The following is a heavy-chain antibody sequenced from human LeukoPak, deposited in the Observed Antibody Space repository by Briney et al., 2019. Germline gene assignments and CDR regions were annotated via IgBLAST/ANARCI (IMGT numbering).Heavy chain of an antibody. J-gene: IGHJ6*03. CDR2: INHSGST. D-gene: IGHD6-13*01. V-gene: IGHV4-34*01. CDR1: GGSFSGYY. CDR3: ARHRKYSSSWSLAYYYMDV. Sequence: SETLFLTCAVYGGSFSGYYWSWIRQPPGKGLEWIGEINHSGSTNYNPSLKSRVTISVDTSKNQFSLKLSSVTAADTAVYYCARHRKYSSSWSLAYYYMDVWGKGTTVTVSS.